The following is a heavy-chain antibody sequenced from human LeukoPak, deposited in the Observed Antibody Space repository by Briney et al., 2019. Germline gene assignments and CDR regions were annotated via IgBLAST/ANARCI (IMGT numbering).Heavy chain of an antibody. V-gene: IGHV4-59*01. CDR3: ARDSRRELLHAFDI. Sequence: SETLSLTGTVSGGSISTYYWSWIRQPPGKGLEWIAYIDYSASTNYNPSLKSRVTISVDTSKNRFSLKLSSVTAADTAEYYCARDSRRELLHAFDIWGQGTMVTVSS. D-gene: IGHD1-26*01. J-gene: IGHJ3*02. CDR2: IDYSAST. CDR1: GGSISTYY.